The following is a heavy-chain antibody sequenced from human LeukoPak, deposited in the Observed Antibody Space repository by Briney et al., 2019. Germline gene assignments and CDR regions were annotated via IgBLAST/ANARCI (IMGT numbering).Heavy chain of an antibody. D-gene: IGHD4-17*01. V-gene: IGHV4-59*01. CDR2: IYYSGST. CDR1: GGSISGYY. J-gene: IGHJ4*02. Sequence: SETLSLTCTVSGGSISGYYWSWIRQPPGKGLEWIGYIYYSGSTNYNPSLKSRVSISVDTSNNQFSLKVRSVTAADTAVYYCARGSTVTTFSNWGQGTLVTVSS. CDR3: ARGSTVTTFSN.